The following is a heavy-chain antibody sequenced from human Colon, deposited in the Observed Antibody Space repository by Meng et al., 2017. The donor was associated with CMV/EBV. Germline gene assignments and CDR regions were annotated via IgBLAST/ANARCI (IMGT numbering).Heavy chain of an antibody. CDR2: IPAYNGNK. V-gene: IGHV1-18*01. Sequence: ASVTVSCKASGYTFTSSGISWVRQAPGQGLEWMGWIPAYNGNKNYAESLQDRVTMTTDTTTSTTQMALRNLTSDDTAIYYCARGSYLGTFDYWGQGTLVTVSS. CDR1: GYTFTSSG. J-gene: IGHJ4*02. CDR3: ARGSYLGTFDY. D-gene: IGHD2/OR15-2a*01.